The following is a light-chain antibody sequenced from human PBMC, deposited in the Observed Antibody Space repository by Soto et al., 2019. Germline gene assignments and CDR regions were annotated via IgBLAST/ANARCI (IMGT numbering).Light chain of an antibody. CDR3: QSYDSSNVV. CDR2: EDN. J-gene: IGLJ2*01. V-gene: IGLV6-57*04. Sequence: NFMLTQPHSVSESPGKTVTISCTRSRGSIASNYVQWYQQRPGSAPTTVIYEDNQRPSGVPDRFSGSIDSSSNSASLTISGLKTEDEADYGCQSYDSSNVVFGGGTKVTVL. CDR1: RGSIASNY.